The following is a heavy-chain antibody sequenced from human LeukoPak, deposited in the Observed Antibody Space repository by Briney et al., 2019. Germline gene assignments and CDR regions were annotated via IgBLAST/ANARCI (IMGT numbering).Heavy chain of an antibody. Sequence: GGSLRLSCAASGFTFSDYYMSWIRQAPGKGLEWVSYISSSGSTIYYADSVKGRFTISRDNAKNSLYLQMNSLRAEDTAVYYCARDSKAIFGVVIPPGFDPWGQGTLVTVSP. V-gene: IGHV3-11*01. CDR3: ARDSKAIFGVVIPPGFDP. CDR1: GFTFSDYY. CDR2: ISSSGSTI. D-gene: IGHD3-3*01. J-gene: IGHJ5*02.